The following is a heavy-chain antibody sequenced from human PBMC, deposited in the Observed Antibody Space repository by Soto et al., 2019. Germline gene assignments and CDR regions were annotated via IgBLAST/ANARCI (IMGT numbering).Heavy chain of an antibody. V-gene: IGHV1-46*01. J-gene: IGHJ5*02. CDR2: INPSGGST. CDR1: GYTFTSYY. Sequence: ASVKVSCKASGYTFTSYYMHWVRQAAGQGLEWMGIINPSGGSTSYAQKFQGRVTMTRDTSTSTVYMELSSLRSEDTAVYYCARERGIVATSTHNWFAPWAQGTLVPVS. D-gene: IGHD5-12*01. CDR3: ARERGIVATSTHNWFAP.